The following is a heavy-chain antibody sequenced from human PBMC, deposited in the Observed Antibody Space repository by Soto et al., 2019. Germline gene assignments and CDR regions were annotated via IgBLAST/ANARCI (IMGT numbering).Heavy chain of an antibody. CDR3: ARVSGTQDY. CDR1: GFDFSDYS. D-gene: IGHD1-1*01. CDR2: ITGSSSAI. Sequence: GGSLRLSCAASGFDFSDYSMNWVRQAPGKGLEWISYITGSSSAIYYADSAKGRFSISRDNAKNSLYLQMNSLRADDTAVYYCARVSGTQDYWGQGTLVTVSS. V-gene: IGHV3-48*01. J-gene: IGHJ4*02.